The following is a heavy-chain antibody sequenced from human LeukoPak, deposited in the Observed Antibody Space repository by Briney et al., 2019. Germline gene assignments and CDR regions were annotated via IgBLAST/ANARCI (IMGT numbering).Heavy chain of an antibody. D-gene: IGHD1-7*01. Sequence: SQTLSLTCAISGDSVSSNSAAWNWIRQSPSRGLEWLGRTYYRSKWYNDYAVSVKSRITINPDTSKNQFSLQLNSVTPEDTAVYYCARVVTGTYSLDYYYMDVWXXXTTVTXSS. CDR1: GDSVSSNSAA. J-gene: IGHJ6*03. CDR2: TYYRSKWYN. V-gene: IGHV6-1*01. CDR3: ARVVTGTYSLDYYYMDV.